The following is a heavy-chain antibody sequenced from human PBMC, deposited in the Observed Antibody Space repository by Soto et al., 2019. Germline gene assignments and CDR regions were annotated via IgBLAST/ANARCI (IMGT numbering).Heavy chain of an antibody. Sequence: GXAVKVSCTASGVPFISYAIICVRQTPGQGLEWMGGIIPIFGTANYAQKFQCRVTITADESTSTAYMELSSLRSEDTAVYYCARRIGGDHYYYGMDVWGQGTTVTVSS. D-gene: IGHD1-26*01. V-gene: IGHV1-69*01. CDR1: GVPFISYA. J-gene: IGHJ6*02. CDR3: ARRIGGDHYYYGMDV. CDR2: IIPIFGTA.